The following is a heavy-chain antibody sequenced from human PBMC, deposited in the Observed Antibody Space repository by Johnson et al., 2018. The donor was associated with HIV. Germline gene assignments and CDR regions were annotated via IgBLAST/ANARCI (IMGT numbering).Heavy chain of an antibody. CDR1: GFTFSSYA. V-gene: IGHV3-23*04. CDR3: AASDVHGGAFDI. D-gene: IGHD2-15*01. J-gene: IGHJ3*02. CDR2: ISGSGTTI. Sequence: MQLVESGGGLVQPGGSLRLSCAASGFTFSSYAMAWVRKAPGKGLEWVSTISGSGTTIYYADSVKGRFTISRDNSKNTLYLQINSLRPEDTAVYYCAASDVHGGAFDIWGQGTMVTVSS.